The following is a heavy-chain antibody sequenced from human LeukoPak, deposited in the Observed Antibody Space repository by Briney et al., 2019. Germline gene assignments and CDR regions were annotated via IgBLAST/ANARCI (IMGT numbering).Heavy chain of an antibody. CDR3: ARHLVFGYDSSGYYYFDY. V-gene: IGHV4-39*01. J-gene: IGHJ4*02. D-gene: IGHD3-22*01. CDR1: GVSISSSSYY. CDR2: IYYSGST. Sequence: SETLSLTCTVSGVSISSSSYYWGWIRQPPGKGLEWIGSIYYSGSTYYNPSLKSRATISVDTSKNQFSLKLSSVTAADTAVYYCARHLVFGYDSSGYYYFDYWGQGTLVTVSS.